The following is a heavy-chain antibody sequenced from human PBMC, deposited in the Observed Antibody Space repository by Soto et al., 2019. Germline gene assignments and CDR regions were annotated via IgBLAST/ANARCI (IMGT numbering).Heavy chain of an antibody. CDR1: GYIFTTYG. CDR2: ISAHNGNT. CDR3: ARGRYGDY. Sequence: QVHLVQSGAEVKKPGASVKVSCKGSGYIFTTYGITWVRQAPGQGLEWMGWISAHNGNTNYAQKLQGRVTVTRDTATNTAYMELSNLRSDCTALYYCARGRYGDYWRQGALVTVSS. D-gene: IGHD1-1*01. V-gene: IGHV1-18*01. J-gene: IGHJ4*02.